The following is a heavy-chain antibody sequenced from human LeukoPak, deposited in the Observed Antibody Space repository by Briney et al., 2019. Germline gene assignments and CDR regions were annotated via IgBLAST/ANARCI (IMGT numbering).Heavy chain of an antibody. Sequence: PGGSLRLSCAASGFTFSSYTMNWVRQAPGRGLEWVSTITGGSTYIYYADSVKGRFTISRDNTENSLSLQMNSLGVDDTAVYYCARVRDGSWLSYWGQGTLVTVSS. J-gene: IGHJ4*02. CDR3: ARVRDGSWLSY. CDR1: GFTFSSYT. V-gene: IGHV3-21*04. CDR2: ITGGSTYI. D-gene: IGHD5-24*01.